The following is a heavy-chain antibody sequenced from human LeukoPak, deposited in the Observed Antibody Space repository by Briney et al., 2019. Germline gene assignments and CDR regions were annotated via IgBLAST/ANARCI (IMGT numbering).Heavy chain of an antibody. V-gene: IGHV4-30-4*08. Sequence: SQTLSLTCTVSGGTISSGDYYWSWIRQPPGKGLEWIGYIYYSGSTYYNPSPKSRVTISVDTSKNQFSLKLSSVTAADTAVYYCAREGTTVTWYYYYYMDVWGKGTTVTVSS. CDR3: AREGTTVTWYYYYYMDV. CDR1: GGTISSGDYY. D-gene: IGHD4-11*01. CDR2: IYYSGST. J-gene: IGHJ6*03.